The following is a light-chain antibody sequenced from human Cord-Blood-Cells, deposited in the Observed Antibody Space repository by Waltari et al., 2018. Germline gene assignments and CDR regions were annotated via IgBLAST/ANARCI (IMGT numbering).Light chain of an antibody. CDR1: SSDVGSYNL. Sequence: QSALTQPASVSGSPGQSITISCTGTSSDVGSYNLVSWYQQHPGKAPKLMIYDGSKRPSWVSNRFSGSKSGNTASRTISGLQAEDEADYYCCSYAGSSTYVFGTGTKVTVL. CDR3: CSYAGSSTYV. J-gene: IGLJ1*01. V-gene: IGLV2-23*01. CDR2: DGS.